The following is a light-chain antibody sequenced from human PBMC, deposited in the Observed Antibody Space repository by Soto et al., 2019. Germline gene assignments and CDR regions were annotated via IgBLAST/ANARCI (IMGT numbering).Light chain of an antibody. CDR1: SGDVGGYNY. CDR3: SSYTGNTDVV. V-gene: IGLV2-8*01. J-gene: IGLJ2*01. Sequence: QSALTQPPSASGSPGQSVTISCTGTSGDVGGYNYVSWYQQYPGKAPKVMIYDVSKRPSGVPDRFSGSKSGNTASLTVSGLQAEDEADYYCSSYTGNTDVVFGGGTKLTVL. CDR2: DVS.